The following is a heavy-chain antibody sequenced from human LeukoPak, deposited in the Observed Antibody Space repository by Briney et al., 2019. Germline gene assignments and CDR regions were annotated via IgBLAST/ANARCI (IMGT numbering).Heavy chain of an antibody. CDR2: ISSSSSTI. D-gene: IGHD1-14*01. V-gene: IGHV3-48*02. Sequence: PGGSLRLSCAASGFTFSSYSMNWVRQAPGKGLEWVSYISSSSSTIYYADSVKGRFTISRDNAKNSLYLQMNSQRNEDTAVYYCARDVTHILKYWGQGTLVTVSS. CDR3: ARDVTHILKY. J-gene: IGHJ4*02. CDR1: GFTFSSYS.